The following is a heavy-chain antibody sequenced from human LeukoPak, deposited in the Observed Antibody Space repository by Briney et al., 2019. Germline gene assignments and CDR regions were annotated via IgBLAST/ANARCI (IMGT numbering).Heavy chain of an antibody. Sequence: TSETLSLTCAVYGGSFSGYYWSWLRQPPGKGLEWIGEINHSGSTNYNPSLKRRVTISVDTSKNQFSLKLSSVTAGDTAVYYCASRAPYYYGSGSYSRWGQRTLVTVSS. V-gene: IGHV4-34*01. CDR1: GGSFSGYY. J-gene: IGHJ4*02. D-gene: IGHD3-10*01. CDR3: ASRAPYYYGSGSYSR. CDR2: INHSGST.